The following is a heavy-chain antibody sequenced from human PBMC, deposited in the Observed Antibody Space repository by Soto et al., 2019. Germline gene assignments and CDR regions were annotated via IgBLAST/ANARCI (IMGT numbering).Heavy chain of an antibody. Sequence: PGGSLRLSCAASGFTFSDYYMDWVRQVPGKGLEWVGRTRNKANSYATEYAPSVKGRFTISRHDLEDSMYMQMNSLKTEDTAVYYCARDTGGSYDYWGQGALVTVSS. CDR1: GFTFSDYY. D-gene: IGHD1-26*01. CDR2: TRNKANSYAT. V-gene: IGHV3-72*01. J-gene: IGHJ4*02. CDR3: ARDTGGSYDY.